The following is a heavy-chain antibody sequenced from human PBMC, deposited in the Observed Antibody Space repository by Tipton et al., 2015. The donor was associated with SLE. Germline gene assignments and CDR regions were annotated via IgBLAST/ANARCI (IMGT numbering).Heavy chain of an antibody. V-gene: IGHV5-51*01. CDR2: IYPSDSDT. D-gene: IGHD6-13*01. Sequence: VQLVQSGAEVKKPGESLRISCKGSGYSFTSYWISWVRQMPGKGLEWMGIIYPSDSDTRYNPSFQGQVTISADKSISTAYLQWSSLKASDTAMYYCARGGAAAGTADYMDVWGKGTTVTVSS. J-gene: IGHJ6*03. CDR3: ARGGAAAGTADYMDV. CDR1: GYSFTSYW.